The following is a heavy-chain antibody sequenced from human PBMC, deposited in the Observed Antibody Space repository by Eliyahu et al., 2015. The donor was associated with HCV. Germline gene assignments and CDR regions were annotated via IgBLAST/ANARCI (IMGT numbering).Heavy chain of an antibody. D-gene: IGHD4-17*01. CDR2: ISYDGSNK. CDR1: GFTFSSXA. Sequence: QVQLVESGGGVVQPGRSLXLSCAASGFTFSSXAXHWVRQAPGKGLEWVAVISYDGSNKYYADSVKGRFTISRDNSKNTLYLQMNSLRAEDTAVYYCATLLYGDSDYWGQGTLVTVSS. V-gene: IGHV3-30-3*01. CDR3: ATLLYGDSDY. J-gene: IGHJ4*02.